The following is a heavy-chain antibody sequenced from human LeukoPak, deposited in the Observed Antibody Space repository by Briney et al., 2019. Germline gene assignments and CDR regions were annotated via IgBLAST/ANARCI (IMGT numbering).Heavy chain of an antibody. Sequence: GGSLRLSCAASGFTFSDYYMSWIRQIPGKGLEWISYISGGGSTIEYADSVKGRFTISRDNAQNSLFLQMNSLRAEDTAVYFCARYRSSPIKAFDTWGQGTMVTAS. CDR2: ISGGGSTI. CDR1: GFTFSDYY. V-gene: IGHV3-11*04. CDR3: ARYRSSPIKAFDT. J-gene: IGHJ3*02. D-gene: IGHD6-6*01.